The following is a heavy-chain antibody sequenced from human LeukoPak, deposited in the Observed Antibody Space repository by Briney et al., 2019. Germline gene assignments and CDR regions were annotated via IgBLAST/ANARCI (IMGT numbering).Heavy chain of an antibody. CDR3: ARLVVSTWYHEVLLGRDY. CDR2: FDYSGST. V-gene: IGHV4-39*01. CDR1: GGSISSRPYY. D-gene: IGHD6-13*01. J-gene: IGHJ4*02. Sequence: SETLSLTCTVSGGSISSRPYYWGWIRQPPGKGLEWLGSFDYSGSTYYKPSLKSRVTISVDTSKNQFSLKLSSVTAADTAVYYCARLVVSTWYHEVLLGRDYWGQGTLVTVSS.